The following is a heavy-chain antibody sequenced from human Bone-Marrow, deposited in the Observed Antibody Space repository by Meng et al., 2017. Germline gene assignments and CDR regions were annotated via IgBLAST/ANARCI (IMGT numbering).Heavy chain of an antibody. D-gene: IGHD2-21*02. CDR3: AGGAVVTLIFYHAMDV. Sequence: SETLSLTCAVSGYSITGSYNWGWIRQSTGKGLEWIGSIYQSGSNYYNPSLKSRVTMSADTSKNQFSLKLTSVTAADTAVYYCAGGAVVTLIFYHAMDVWGQGTTVTVSS. CDR2: IYQSGSN. CDR1: GYSITGSYN. V-gene: IGHV4-38-2*01. J-gene: IGHJ6*02.